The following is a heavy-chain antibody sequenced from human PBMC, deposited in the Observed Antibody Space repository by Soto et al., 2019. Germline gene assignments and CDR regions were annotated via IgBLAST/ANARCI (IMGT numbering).Heavy chain of an antibody. CDR3: AGILAAAGLWFDP. CDR2: ISAYNGNP. V-gene: IGHV1-18*01. CDR1: GYTFTSYG. D-gene: IGHD6-13*01. J-gene: IGHJ5*02. Sequence: QVQLVQSGAEVKKPGASVKVSCKASGYTFTSYGISWVRQAPGQGLEWMGWISAYNGNPNYAQKLQGRVTMTTHTCTSTAYMELKCLSSDDTAVYYCAGILAAAGLWFDPTGHGTLVTVSS.